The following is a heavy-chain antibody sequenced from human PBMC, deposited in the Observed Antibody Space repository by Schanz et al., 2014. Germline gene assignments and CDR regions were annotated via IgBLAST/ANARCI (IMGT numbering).Heavy chain of an antibody. D-gene: IGHD2-2*01. V-gene: IGHV3-11*04. CDR1: GFTFSDYY. CDR2: ISSGGTTI. Sequence: QVQLVESGGGLVKPGGSLRLSCAASGFTFSDYYMSWVRQAPGKGLEWVSYISSGGTTIYYADSVKGRFTISRDNAKSSLYLQMNSLRDEDTAVYCCARGPSRGTYYYGMDVWGQGTTVTVSS. J-gene: IGHJ6*02. CDR3: ARGPSRGTYYYGMDV.